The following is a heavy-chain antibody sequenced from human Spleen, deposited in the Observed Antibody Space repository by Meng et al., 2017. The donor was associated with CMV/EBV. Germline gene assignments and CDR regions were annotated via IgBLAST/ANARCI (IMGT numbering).Heavy chain of an antibody. D-gene: IGHD5-18*01. CDR3: ARDLSGYSYDGY. Sequence: ASVKVSCKVSGYNIIELSMQWVRQAPGKGLEWMGGFDPEDGETIFAQKFQGRVRLTEDTSTNTAYMELRSLTSADTAVYYCARDLSGYSYDGYWGQGTLVTVSS. V-gene: IGHV1-24*01. CDR1: GYNIIELS. CDR2: FDPEDGET. J-gene: IGHJ4*02.